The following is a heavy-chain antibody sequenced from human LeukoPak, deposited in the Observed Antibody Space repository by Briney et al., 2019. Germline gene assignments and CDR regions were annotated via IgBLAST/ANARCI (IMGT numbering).Heavy chain of an antibody. CDR3: VRDSLYYYGSGSYYLDY. CDR2: INHSGST. D-gene: IGHD3-10*01. V-gene: IGHV4-34*01. CDR1: GGSFSGYY. J-gene: IGHJ4*02. Sequence: SETLSLTCAVYGGSFSGYYWSWIRQPPGKGLEWIGEINHSGSTNYNPSLKSRVTISVDTSKNQFSFKLSSVTAADTALYYCVRDSLYYYGSGSYYLDYWGQGTLVTVSS.